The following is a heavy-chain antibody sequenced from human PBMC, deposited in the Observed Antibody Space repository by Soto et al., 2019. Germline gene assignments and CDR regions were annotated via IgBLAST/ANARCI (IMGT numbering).Heavy chain of an antibody. CDR1: GFTFSSYE. J-gene: IGHJ4*02. D-gene: IGHD6-6*01. CDR3: ARAYSWRIAALDY. V-gene: IGHV3-48*03. CDR2: ISSSGSTI. Sequence: EVQLVESGGGLVQPGGSLRLSCAASGFTFSSYEMNWVRQAPGKGLEWVSYISSSGSTIYYADSVKGRFTISRDNAKNSLYLQMNSLRAEDTAVYYCARAYSWRIAALDYWGQGTLVTVSS.